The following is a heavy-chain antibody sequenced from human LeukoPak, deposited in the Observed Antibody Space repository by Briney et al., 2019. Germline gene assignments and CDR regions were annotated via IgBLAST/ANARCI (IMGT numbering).Heavy chain of an antibody. CDR1: GFTFSSYA. J-gene: IGHJ4*02. D-gene: IGHD3-3*01. V-gene: IGHV3-30*01. CDR2: ISYDGSNK. CDR3: ARGTVLRFLEWLLYTDY. Sequence: AGGSLRLSCAASGFTFSSYAMHWVRQAPGKGLEWVAVISYDGSNKYYADSVKGRFTISRDNSKNTLYLQMNSLRAEDTAVYYCARGTVLRFLEWLLYTDYWGQGTLVTVSS.